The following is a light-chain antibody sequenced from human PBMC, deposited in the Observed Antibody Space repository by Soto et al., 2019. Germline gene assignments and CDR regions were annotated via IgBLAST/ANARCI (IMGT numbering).Light chain of an antibody. Sequence: DIQMTQSPSTLSASVGDRVTITCRATQSITGWLAWFQQKPGTAPKLLISKASSLESGVPSRFSGSGSGTEFTLTITSLQPDDFATYYCQQYNPYSPWTFGQGTKVDI. CDR1: QSITGW. V-gene: IGKV1-5*03. CDR2: KAS. CDR3: QQYNPYSPWT. J-gene: IGKJ1*01.